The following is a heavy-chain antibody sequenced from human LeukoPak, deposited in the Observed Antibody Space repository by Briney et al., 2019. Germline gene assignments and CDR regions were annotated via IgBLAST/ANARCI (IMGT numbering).Heavy chain of an antibody. CDR3: ARGFLYSSGWFHRAEYFQH. CDR1: GGSISSSSSSSSYY. CDR2: VYYTGGT. J-gene: IGHJ1*01. D-gene: IGHD6-19*01. Sequence: SETLSLTCFVSGGSISSSSSSSSYYWGWIRQPPGKGLEWIGSVYYTGGTYYNPSLKSRVIISVDTSKNQFSLKLSSVTAADTAVYYCARGFLYSSGWFHRAEYFQHWGQGTLVTVSS. V-gene: IGHV4-39*01.